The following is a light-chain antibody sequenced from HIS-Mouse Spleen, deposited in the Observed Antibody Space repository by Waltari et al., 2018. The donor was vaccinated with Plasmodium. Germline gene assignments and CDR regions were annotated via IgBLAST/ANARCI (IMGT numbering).Light chain of an antibody. V-gene: IGLV3-19*01. J-gene: IGLJ3*02. CDR1: SLRSYY. CDR3: NSRDSSGNHQV. Sequence: SYVLTQDPALSVALGQTVRLTCQGDSLRSYYSSWYQQKPGQAPILVIYGKNNRPSGIPDRFSGSSSGNTASLTITGAQAEDEADYYCNSRDSSGNHQVFGGGTKLTVL. CDR2: GKN.